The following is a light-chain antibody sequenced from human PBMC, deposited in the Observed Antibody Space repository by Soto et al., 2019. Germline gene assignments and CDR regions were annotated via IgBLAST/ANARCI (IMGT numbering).Light chain of an antibody. V-gene: IGKV3-20*01. CDR1: QSASSN. CDR3: EQYGSSPRT. J-gene: IGKJ1*01. Sequence: LTESPATMSILSCRASQSASSNLAWYQHKPGQAPRVLIYAASTRATGIPARFSGSGSGTDFTLTISRLEPEDVAVYYCEQYGSSPRTFGQGTKVDIK. CDR2: AAS.